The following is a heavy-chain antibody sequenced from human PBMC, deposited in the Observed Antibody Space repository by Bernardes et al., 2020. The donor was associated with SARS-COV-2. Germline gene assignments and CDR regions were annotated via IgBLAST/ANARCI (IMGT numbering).Heavy chain of an antibody. CDR1: GFTFSSYA. CDR3: AKDDSPGGSYNDAFDI. CDR2: INGSGGIT. Sequence: GGSLRLSCAASGFTFSSYAMSWVRQAPGKGLEWVSAINGSGGITYYADSVKGLFTISRDNSKNTLYLQMNSLRAEDTAVYYCAKDDSPGGSYNDAFDIWGQGTMVTVSS. J-gene: IGHJ3*02. V-gene: IGHV3-23*01. D-gene: IGHD1-26*01.